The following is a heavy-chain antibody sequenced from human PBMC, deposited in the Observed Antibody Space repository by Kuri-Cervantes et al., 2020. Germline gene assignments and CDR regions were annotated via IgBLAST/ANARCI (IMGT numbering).Heavy chain of an antibody. CDR1: GFTFSSYG. CDR2: IWYDGSNK. CDR3: GLGAAAGLYWFDP. D-gene: IGHD6-13*01. V-gene: IGHV3-33*01. Sequence: GESLKISCAASGFTFSSYGMHWVRQAPGKGLEWVAVIWYDGSNKYYADSVKGRFTISRDNSKNTLYLQMNSLRAEDTAVYYCGLGAAAGLYWFDPWGQGTLVTVSS. J-gene: IGHJ5*02.